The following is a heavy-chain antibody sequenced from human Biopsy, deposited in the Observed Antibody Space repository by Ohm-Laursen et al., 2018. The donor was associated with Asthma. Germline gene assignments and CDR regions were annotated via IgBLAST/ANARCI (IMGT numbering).Heavy chain of an antibody. V-gene: IGHV4-59*01. CDR3: ARGYYGDFHD. Sequence: PSQTLSLTCSVYGGSISSFYWSWIRQSPEKGLEWMGYVYWTGSTNYNPSPKSRVTMSVDTSKNQFSLEVRSVTAADTAVYYCARGYYGDFHDWGQGNLVIVSS. J-gene: IGHJ1*01. D-gene: IGHD3-3*01. CDR1: GGSISSFY. CDR2: VYWTGST.